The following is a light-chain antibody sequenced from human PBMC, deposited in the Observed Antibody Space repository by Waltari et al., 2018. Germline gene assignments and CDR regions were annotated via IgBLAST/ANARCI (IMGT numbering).Light chain of an antibody. V-gene: IGLV1-44*01. Sequence: QSVLTQPPSASGTPAQRATISCSGISSNIGSNTVNWYQQLPGTAPKLLIYRNNQRPSGVPVRCSYAKSGTSSSLAISWLQSEYDADYYCAAWDVSLNAVVFCGGTKLTVL. J-gene: IGLJ2*01. CDR3: AAWDVSLNAVV. CDR2: RNN. CDR1: SSNIGSNT.